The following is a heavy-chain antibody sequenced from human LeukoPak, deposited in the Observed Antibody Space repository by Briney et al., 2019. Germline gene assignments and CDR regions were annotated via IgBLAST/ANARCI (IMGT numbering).Heavy chain of an antibody. J-gene: IGHJ4*02. D-gene: IGHD4-17*01. Sequence: SETLSLTCTVSGGSISSGDYHWNWIRQPPGEGLEWIGFIHDSGSTYYNPSLKSRIIISRDVSKKQFSLELSSVTAADTAVYYCARATGDYWGQGTLVTVSS. CDR2: IHDSGST. CDR1: GGSISSGDYH. V-gene: IGHV4-30-4*01. CDR3: ARATGDY.